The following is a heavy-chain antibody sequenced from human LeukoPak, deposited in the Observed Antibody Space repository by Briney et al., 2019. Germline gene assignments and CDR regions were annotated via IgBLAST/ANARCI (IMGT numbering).Heavy chain of an antibody. CDR2: ITSSSSTI. J-gene: IGHJ4*02. CDR1: GFTFSSYS. CDR3: AKSYYDSSGYRGDLEY. D-gene: IGHD3-22*01. V-gene: IGHV3-48*01. Sequence: PGGPLRLSCAASGFTFSSYSMNWVRQAPGKGLEWLSYITSSSSTIYYADSVKGRFTISRDNAKNSLYLQMNSLRAEDTAVYYCAKSYYDSSGYRGDLEYWGQGTLVTVSS.